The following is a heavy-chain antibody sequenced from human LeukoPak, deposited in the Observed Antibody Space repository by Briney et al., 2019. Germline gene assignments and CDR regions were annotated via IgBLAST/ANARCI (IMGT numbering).Heavy chain of an antibody. Sequence: SVKVSCKASGGTFSSYAISWVRQAPGQGLEWMGGIIPIFGTANYAQKFQGRVTITTDESTSTAYMELSSLRSEDTAVYYCARLSPYYGSGSLGDYFDYWGQGTLVTVSS. CDR1: GGTFSSYA. V-gene: IGHV1-69*05. CDR3: ARLSPYYGSGSLGDYFDY. CDR2: IIPIFGTA. J-gene: IGHJ4*02. D-gene: IGHD3-10*01.